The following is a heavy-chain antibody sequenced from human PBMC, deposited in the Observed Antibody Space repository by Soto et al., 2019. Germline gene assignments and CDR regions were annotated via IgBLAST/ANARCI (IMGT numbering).Heavy chain of an antibody. J-gene: IGHJ6*02. CDR2: IMPNFSRA. CDR3: ASGGKDAGIGGNYYYGMDQ. Sequence: QVRLVQSGAGEKKPESSVTVSCKATGGSFSNYAFSWVRQAQGQGLEWLGGIMPNFSRADYAQKFRGRVRITADESTSTANLELSSLRSEDMAIYYWASGGKDAGIGGNYYYGMDQWGQAAT. CDR1: GGSFSNYA. D-gene: IGHD6-13*01. V-gene: IGHV1-69*12.